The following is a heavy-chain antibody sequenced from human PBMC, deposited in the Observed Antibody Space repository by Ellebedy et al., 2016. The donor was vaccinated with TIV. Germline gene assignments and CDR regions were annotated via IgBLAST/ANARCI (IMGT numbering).Heavy chain of an antibody. V-gene: IGHV3-33*06. D-gene: IGHD5-24*01. CDR1: GFTFSSYG. J-gene: IGHJ4*02. CDR3: AKGMDYFDY. Sequence: GGSLRLSCAASGFTFSSYGMHWVRQAPGKGLEWVAGLWFAGDNRYYADPVKGRFTISRDNSKNMLYLQMNSLRAEDTAVHYCAKGMDYFDYWGQGTLVTVSS. CDR2: LWFAGDNR.